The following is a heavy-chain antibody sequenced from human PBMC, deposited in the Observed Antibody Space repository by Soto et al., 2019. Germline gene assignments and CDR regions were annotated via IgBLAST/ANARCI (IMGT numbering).Heavy chain of an antibody. Sequence: SETLSLTCTVSGGSISSGDYYWSWIRQPPGKGLEWIGYIYYSGSTYYNPSLKSRVTISVDTSKNQFSLKLSSVTAADTAVYYXARAEEVTANYYYGMDVWGQGTTVTVSS. CDR1: GGSISSGDYY. D-gene: IGHD2-21*02. CDR3: ARAEEVTANYYYGMDV. CDR2: IYYSGST. V-gene: IGHV4-30-4*01. J-gene: IGHJ6*02.